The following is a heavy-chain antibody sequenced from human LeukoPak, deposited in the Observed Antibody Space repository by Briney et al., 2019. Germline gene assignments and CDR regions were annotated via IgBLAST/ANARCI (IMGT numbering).Heavy chain of an antibody. CDR1: GFTFSDYG. V-gene: IGHV3-30*02. J-gene: IGHJ6*03. D-gene: IGHD3-10*01. CDR3: AKSYYGSGFRYYYYYYYMDV. Sequence: GGSLRLSCAASGFTFSDYGMVWVRVRQAPGKGLEWMAFIRFDGSITYYADSVKGRFTISRDNSKNTLYLQMNSLRAEDTAVYYCAKSYYGSGFRYYYYYYYMDVWGKGTTVTISS. CDR2: IRFDGSIT.